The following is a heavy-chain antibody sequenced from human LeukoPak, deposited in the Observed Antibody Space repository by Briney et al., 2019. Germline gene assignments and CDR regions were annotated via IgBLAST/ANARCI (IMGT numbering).Heavy chain of an antibody. CDR3: ARGGLIGGFDWFGNYEDYYGMDV. J-gene: IGHJ6*02. CDR1: GGSVSSVSYY. Sequence: KSSDTLSLTCTVSGGSVSSVSYYWSWIRQPPGKGLEWIGYIYYSGSTNCNPSLKSRVTISVDTSKNQFSLKLSSVTAADTAVYYCARGGLIGGFDWFGNYEDYYGMDVWGQGTTVTVSS. D-gene: IGHD3-9*01. CDR2: IYYSGST. V-gene: IGHV4-61*01.